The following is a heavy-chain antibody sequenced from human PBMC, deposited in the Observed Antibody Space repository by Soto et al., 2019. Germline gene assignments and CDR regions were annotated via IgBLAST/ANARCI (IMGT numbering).Heavy chain of an antibody. CDR3: AKDRSVAYTTDWYFDL. CDR2: ISWNSGSI. Sequence: GGSLRLSCAASGFTFDDYAMHWVRQAPGKGLEWVSGISWNSGSIGYADSVKGRFTISRDNAKNSLYLQMNSLRAEDTALYYCAKDRSVAYTTDWYFDLWGRGTLVTVSS. V-gene: IGHV3-9*01. J-gene: IGHJ2*01. D-gene: IGHD3-16*01. CDR1: GFTFDDYA.